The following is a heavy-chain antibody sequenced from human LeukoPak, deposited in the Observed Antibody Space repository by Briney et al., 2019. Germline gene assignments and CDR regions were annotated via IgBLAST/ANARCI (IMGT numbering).Heavy chain of an antibody. D-gene: IGHD3-22*01. J-gene: IGHJ4*02. CDR3: ATPLDYYDRSDSHQGGD. CDR1: GFTFSRHW. Sequence: GGSLRLSCAASGFTFSRHWMTWVRQAPGKGLEWVANIKHDGSEKNYVDSVKGRFTISRDKAKNSLYLQMNRLRAEDTAVYYCATPLDYYDRSDSHQGGDWGQGTLVTVSS. CDR2: IKHDGSEK. V-gene: IGHV3-7*03.